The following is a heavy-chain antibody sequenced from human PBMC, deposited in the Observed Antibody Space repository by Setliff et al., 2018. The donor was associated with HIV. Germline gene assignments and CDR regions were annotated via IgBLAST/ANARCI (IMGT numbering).Heavy chain of an antibody. CDR2: IYYSGST. D-gene: IGHD1-26*01. CDR1: GGSISSSSYY. J-gene: IGHJ4*02. CDR3: ARGGFKWSGSYADY. V-gene: IGHV4-39*06. Sequence: PSETLSLTCTASGGSISSSSYYWGWIRQPPGKGLEWIGSIYYSGSTYYNPSLKSRVTISVDTSKNQFPLNLTSVTAADAAVYYCARGGFKWSGSYADYWGQGTLVTVSS.